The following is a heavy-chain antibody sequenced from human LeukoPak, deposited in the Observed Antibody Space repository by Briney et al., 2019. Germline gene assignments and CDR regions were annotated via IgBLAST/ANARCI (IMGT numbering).Heavy chain of an antibody. CDR3: ARDRVEMATITEGYYYYYYMDV. Sequence: GGSLRLSCAASGFTFSSYSMNWVRQAPGKGLEWVSYISSSSSTIYYADSVKGRFTISRDNAKNSLYLQMNSLRAEDTAVYYCARDRVEMATITEGYYYYYYMDVWAKGPRSPSP. CDR1: GFTFSSYS. CDR2: ISSSSSTI. J-gene: IGHJ6*03. D-gene: IGHD5-24*01. V-gene: IGHV3-48*01.